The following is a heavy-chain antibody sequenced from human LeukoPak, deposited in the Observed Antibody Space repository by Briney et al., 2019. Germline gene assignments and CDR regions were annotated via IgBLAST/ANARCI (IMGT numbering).Heavy chain of an antibody. CDR3: ARDCSGGSCYNAFDI. D-gene: IGHD2-15*01. CDR2: IYYSGST. Sequence: PSETLSLTCTVSGASISSDYWSWIRQPPGKGLGWVGYIYYSGSTNYNPSLKSRVTISVDTSKNQFSLKLSSVTAADTAVYYCARDCSGGSCYNAFDIWGQGTMVTVSS. CDR1: GASISSDY. J-gene: IGHJ3*02. V-gene: IGHV4-59*01.